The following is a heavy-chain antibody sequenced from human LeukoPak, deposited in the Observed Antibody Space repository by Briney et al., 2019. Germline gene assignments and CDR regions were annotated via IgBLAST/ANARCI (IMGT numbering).Heavy chain of an antibody. D-gene: IGHD5-24*01. Sequence: GGSLRLACAACGFTFSSYAMSWVRQAPGKGLEWISAISGSGGSTYYADSVKGRFTISRDNSKNTLYLQMNSLRAEDTAVYYCAKAPRVATIRGTSFDYWGQGTLVTVSS. CDR1: GFTFSSYA. CDR2: ISGSGGST. V-gene: IGHV3-23*01. J-gene: IGHJ4*02. CDR3: AKAPRVATIRGTSFDY.